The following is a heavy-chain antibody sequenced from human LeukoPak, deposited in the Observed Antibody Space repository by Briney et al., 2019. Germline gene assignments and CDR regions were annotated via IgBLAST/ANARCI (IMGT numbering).Heavy chain of an antibody. CDR1: GYTFTRYG. V-gene: IGHV1-18*01. CDR2: ISAYNGNT. CDR3: ARDFRSRNIVGATPDAFDI. J-gene: IGHJ3*02. Sequence: GASVKVSCKASGYTFTRYGISWVRQAPGQGLEWMGWISAYNGNTNYAQKLQGRVTLTTDTSTSTAYMELRSLRSDDTAVYYCARDFRSRNIVGATPDAFDIWGQGTMVTVSS. D-gene: IGHD1-26*01.